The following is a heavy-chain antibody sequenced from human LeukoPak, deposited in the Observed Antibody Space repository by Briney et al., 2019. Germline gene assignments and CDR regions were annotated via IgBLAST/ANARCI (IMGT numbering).Heavy chain of an antibody. CDR3: AKASLGTMIVVVSFDY. J-gene: IGHJ4*02. CDR2: ISGSGGST. V-gene: IGHV3-23*01. CDR1: GFTFSDPY. D-gene: IGHD3-22*01. Sequence: PGGSLRLSCAVSGFTFSDPYMDWVRQAPGKGLEWVSAISGSGGSTYYADSVKGRFTISRDNSKNTLYLQMNSLRAEDTAVYYCAKASLGTMIVVVSFDYWGQGTLVTVSS.